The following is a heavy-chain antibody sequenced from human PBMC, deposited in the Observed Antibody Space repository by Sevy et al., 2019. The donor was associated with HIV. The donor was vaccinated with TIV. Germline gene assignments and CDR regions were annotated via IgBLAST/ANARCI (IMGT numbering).Heavy chain of an antibody. CDR2: MKQDGTEK. D-gene: IGHD5-18*01. CDR1: GFSFSSYW. CDR3: VREGLGGYSYSLDC. V-gene: IGHV3-7*01. Sequence: GGSLRLSCAASGFSFSSYWMSWVRQAPGKGLEWVATMKQDGTEKDYVDSVKGRFTISRDNTKSSLFLQMNSLSAEDTAVYYCVREGLGGYSYSLDCWGQGTLVIVSS. J-gene: IGHJ4*02.